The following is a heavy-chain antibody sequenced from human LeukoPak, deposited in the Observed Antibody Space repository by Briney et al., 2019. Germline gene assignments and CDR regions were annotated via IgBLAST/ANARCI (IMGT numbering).Heavy chain of an antibody. Sequence: ASVTVSCKVSGYTLTELSMHWVRQAPGKGLEWMGGFDPEDGETIYAQKFQGRVTMTEDTSTDTAYMELSSLRSEDTAVYYCATLRTVTFRGPNWFDPWGQGTLVCVSS. CDR1: GYTLTELS. D-gene: IGHD4-17*01. V-gene: IGHV1-24*01. CDR3: ATLRTVTFRGPNWFDP. J-gene: IGHJ5*02. CDR2: FDPEDGET.